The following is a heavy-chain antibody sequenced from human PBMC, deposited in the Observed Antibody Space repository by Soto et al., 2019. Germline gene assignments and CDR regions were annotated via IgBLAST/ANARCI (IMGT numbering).Heavy chain of an antibody. Sequence: SETLSLTCTVSGGSISSSSYYWGWIRQPPGKGLEWIGSIYYSGSTYYNPSLKSRVTISVDTSKNQFSLKLSSVTAADTAVYYCARPATYGGDYYYMDVWGKGTTVTVSS. CDR1: GGSISSSSYY. CDR2: IYYSGST. J-gene: IGHJ6*03. V-gene: IGHV4-39*01. D-gene: IGHD4-17*01. CDR3: ARPATYGGDYYYMDV.